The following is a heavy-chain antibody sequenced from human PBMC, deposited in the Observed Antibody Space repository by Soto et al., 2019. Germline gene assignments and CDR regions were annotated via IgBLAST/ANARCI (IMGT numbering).Heavy chain of an antibody. Sequence: GGSLRLSCAASGFTFSSYAMHWVRQAPGKGLEWVAVISFDGSTKYYADSVKGRFTISRENSKNTLDLQMNSLRAEDTAVYYCARDAARVVVVVAATRLDYYDYWGQGTLVTVSS. CDR2: ISFDGSTK. V-gene: IGHV3-30*04. D-gene: IGHD2-15*01. CDR3: ARDAARVVVVVAATRLDYYDY. CDR1: GFTFSSYA. J-gene: IGHJ4*02.